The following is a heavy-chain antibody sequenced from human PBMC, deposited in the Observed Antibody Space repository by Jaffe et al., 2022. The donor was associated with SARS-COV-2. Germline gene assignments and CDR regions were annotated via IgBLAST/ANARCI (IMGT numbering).Heavy chain of an antibody. CDR3: ARGLGNYYDSSGYHPIDY. J-gene: IGHJ4*02. Sequence: QVQLVQSGAEVKKPGSSVKVSCKASGGTFSSYAISWVRQAPGQGLEWMGGIIPIFGTANYAQKFQGRVTITADESTSTAYMELSSLRSEDTAVYYCARGLGNYYDSSGYHPIDYWGQGTLVTVSS. CDR2: IIPIFGTA. D-gene: IGHD3-22*01. V-gene: IGHV1-69*01. CDR1: GGTFSSYA.